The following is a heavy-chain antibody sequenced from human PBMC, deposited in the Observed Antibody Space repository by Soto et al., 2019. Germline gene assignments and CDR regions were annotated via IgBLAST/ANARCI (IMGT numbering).Heavy chain of an antibody. CDR3: TRKRFGMDV. J-gene: IGHJ6*02. Sequence: LSCAASGFTFSNSWMSWVRQAPGKGLEWVANIKEDGSEKDYVDPVKGRFTITRDNAKNSLYLQMNNLRAEDTAVYFCTRKRFGMDVWGQGTTVTVSS. CDR2: IKEDGSEK. CDR1: GFTFSNSW. V-gene: IGHV3-7*03.